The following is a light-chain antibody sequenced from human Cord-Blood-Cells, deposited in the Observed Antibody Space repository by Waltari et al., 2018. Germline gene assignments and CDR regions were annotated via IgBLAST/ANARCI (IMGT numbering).Light chain of an antibody. CDR3: QQYYSYPT. CDR2: AAS. J-gene: IGKJ5*01. CDR1: QGISSY. V-gene: IGKV1-8*01. Sequence: AIRMTQSPSSLYASTGDRVTITCRASQGISSYLAWYQQKPGKAPKLLIYAASTLQSGVPSRFSGSGSGTDFTRTISCLQSEDFATYYCQQYYSYPTFGQGTRLEIK.